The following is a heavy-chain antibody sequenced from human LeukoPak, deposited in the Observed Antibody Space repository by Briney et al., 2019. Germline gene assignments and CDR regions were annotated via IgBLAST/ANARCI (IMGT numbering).Heavy chain of an antibody. CDR2: IYTSGST. CDR3: ARGPRGYSGYNLGY. Sequence: SETLSLTCTVSGGSVSDYYWSWIRRSPGKGLEWIGRIYTSGSTNYNPSLKSRVTISVDTSKNQFSLKLSSVTAADTAVYYCARGPRGYSGYNLGYWGQGTLVTVSS. V-gene: IGHV4-4*08. D-gene: IGHD5-12*01. CDR1: GGSVSDYY. J-gene: IGHJ4*02.